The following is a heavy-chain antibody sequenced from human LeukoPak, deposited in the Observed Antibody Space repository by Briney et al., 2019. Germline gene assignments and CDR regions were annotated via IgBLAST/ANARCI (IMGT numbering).Heavy chain of an antibody. Sequence: GGSLRLSCAAPGFTFSSYSMNWVRQAPGKGLEWVSSISSSSSYIYYADSVKGRFTISRDNAKNSLYLQMNSLRAEDTAVYYCARDLEGSGSYYFDYWGQGTLVTVSS. J-gene: IGHJ4*02. V-gene: IGHV3-21*01. CDR2: ISSSSSYI. D-gene: IGHD3-10*01. CDR3: ARDLEGSGSYYFDY. CDR1: GFTFSSYS.